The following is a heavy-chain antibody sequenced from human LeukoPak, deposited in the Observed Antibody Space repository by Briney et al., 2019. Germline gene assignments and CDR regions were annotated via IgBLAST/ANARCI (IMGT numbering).Heavy chain of an antibody. CDR1: GVSISSSSYY. V-gene: IGHV4-39*07. CDR2: IYYSGST. J-gene: IGHJ4*02. D-gene: IGHD5-12*01. CDR3: AREMHGYSGSNPDY. Sequence: SSETLSLSCTASGVSISSSSYYWGWIRQPPGKGLEWIGSIYYSGSTYYNPSLKSRVTISVDTSKNQFSLKLSSVTAADTAVYYCAREMHGYSGSNPDYWSQGTLVTVSS.